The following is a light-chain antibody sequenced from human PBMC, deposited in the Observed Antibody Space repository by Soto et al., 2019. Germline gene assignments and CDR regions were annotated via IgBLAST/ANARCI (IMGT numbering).Light chain of an antibody. V-gene: IGLV2-14*01. Sequence: QSVLTQPASVSGSPGQSITISCTGTSSDVGGYNYVSWYQQHPGKAPKLMIYDVSNRPSGVSKRFSGSKSGNTASLTISGLQAEDEADYYCSSYTSSSTLGVVFGGGTKVTVL. CDR3: SSYTSSSTLGVV. CDR1: SSDVGGYNY. CDR2: DVS. J-gene: IGLJ2*01.